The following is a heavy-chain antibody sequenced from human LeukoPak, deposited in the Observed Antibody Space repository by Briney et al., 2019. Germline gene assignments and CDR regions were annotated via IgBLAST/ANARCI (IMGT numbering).Heavy chain of an antibody. V-gene: IGHV1-8*02. D-gene: IGHD3-9*01. CDR3: ARNRILTGQSAPLRY. CDR1: GYTFTGYY. Sequence: ASVKVSCKASGYTFTGYYLHWVRQAPGQGLEWMGWMNPNSGNTGYAQKFQGRVTMTRNTSTSTAYMELSSLRSEDTAVYYCARNRILTGQSAPLRYWGQGTLVTVSS. CDR2: MNPNSGNT. J-gene: IGHJ4*02.